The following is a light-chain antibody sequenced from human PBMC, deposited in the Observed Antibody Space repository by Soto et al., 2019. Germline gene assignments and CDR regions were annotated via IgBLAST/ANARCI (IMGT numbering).Light chain of an antibody. Sequence: EVVLTQSPGTLSLSPGERATLSCRASQSVSSTYFAWYQQKPGQAPRLLMYAASRRETGIPDTFSGSGSGTDFTLTISRLEPEDFAVYYCQQYDSSPYTFGKGTKLEIK. V-gene: IGKV3-20*01. CDR1: QSVSSTY. CDR2: AAS. CDR3: QQYDSSPYT. J-gene: IGKJ2*01.